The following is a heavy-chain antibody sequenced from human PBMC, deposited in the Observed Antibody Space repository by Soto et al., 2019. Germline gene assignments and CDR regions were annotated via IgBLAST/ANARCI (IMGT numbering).Heavy chain of an antibody. J-gene: IGHJ6*02. CDR2: ISGSGGST. CDR1: GFTFSSYA. V-gene: IGHV3-23*01. Sequence: PGGSLRLSCAASGFTFSSYAMSWVRQAPGKGLEWVSAISGSGGSTYYADSVKGRFTISRDNSKNTLYLQMNSLRAEDTAVYYCAKDLYSYGYEDYYYYGMDVWGQGTTVTV. D-gene: IGHD5-18*01. CDR3: AKDLYSYGYEDYYYYGMDV.